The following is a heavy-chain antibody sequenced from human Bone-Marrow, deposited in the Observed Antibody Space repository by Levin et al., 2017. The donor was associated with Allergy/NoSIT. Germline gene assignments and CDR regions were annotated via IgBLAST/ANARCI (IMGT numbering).Heavy chain of an antibody. J-gene: IGHJ6*03. Sequence: LRLSCSVSGGSISSGRYYFTWVRQSAGKGLEWIGRIYTTGSTNYNPSLESRVTISRDTFKKEVYLTLSSVTAAATAVYYCASDRRASLYYYSMDVWGRGTTVIVSS. CDR2: IYTTGST. CDR1: GGSISSGRYY. CDR3: ASDRRASLYYYSMDV. V-gene: IGHV4-61*02.